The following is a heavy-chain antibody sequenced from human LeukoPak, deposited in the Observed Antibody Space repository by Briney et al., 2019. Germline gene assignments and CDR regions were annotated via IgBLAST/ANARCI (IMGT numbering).Heavy chain of an antibody. Sequence: ESLKISCKGSGYSFTSYWIGWVRQMPGKGLEWMGIIYPGDSDTRYSPSFQGQVTISADKSISTAYLQWSSLKASDTAMYYCARPYYCGSGRKGALGTWFDPWGQGTLVTVSS. V-gene: IGHV5-51*01. J-gene: IGHJ5*02. D-gene: IGHD3-10*01. CDR3: ARPYYCGSGRKGALGTWFDP. CDR2: IYPGDSDT. CDR1: GYSFTSYW.